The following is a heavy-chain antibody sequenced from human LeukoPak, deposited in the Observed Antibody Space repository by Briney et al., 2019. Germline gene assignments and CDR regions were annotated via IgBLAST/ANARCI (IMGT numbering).Heavy chain of an antibody. D-gene: IGHD6-19*01. Sequence: GSLRLSCAASGFTFSSYAMSWVRQAPGKGLEWVSVIYSGGSTYYADSVKGRFTISRDNSKNTLYLQMNSLRAEDTAVYYCARGGIAVAVNWGQGTLVTVSS. CDR3: ARGGIAVAVN. V-gene: IGHV3-66*01. J-gene: IGHJ4*02. CDR1: GFTFSSYA. CDR2: IYSGGST.